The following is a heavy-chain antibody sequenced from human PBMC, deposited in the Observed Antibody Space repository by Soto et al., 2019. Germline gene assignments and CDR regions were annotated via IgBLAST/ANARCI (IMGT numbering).Heavy chain of an antibody. V-gene: IGHV4-34*01. CDR3: ARGCHSGAYYYHICY. CDR2: ISLDGTT. Sequence: SETLSLTCAVYGGSFSGYYWSWIRQSPGKGLEWIGEISLDGTTNYNPSLESRVTISVDTSKNQFSLKLGSVTAADTAVYYCARGCHSGAYYYHICYWAQGTLVTVSS. CDR1: GGSFSGYY. J-gene: IGHJ4*02. D-gene: IGHD3-22*01.